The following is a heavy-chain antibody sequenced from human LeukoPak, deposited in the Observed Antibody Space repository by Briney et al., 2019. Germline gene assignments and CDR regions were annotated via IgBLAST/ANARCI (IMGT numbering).Heavy chain of an antibody. V-gene: IGHV3-66*01. CDR1: GFTFSSYA. CDR3: AREGSYGDDAFDI. Sequence: GGSLRLSCAASGFTFSSYAMSWVRQAPGKGLEWVSVIYSGGSTYYADSVKGRFTISRDNSKNTLYLQMNSLRAEDTAVYYCAREGSYGDDAFDIWGQGTMVTVSS. CDR2: IYSGGST. D-gene: IGHD4-17*01. J-gene: IGHJ3*02.